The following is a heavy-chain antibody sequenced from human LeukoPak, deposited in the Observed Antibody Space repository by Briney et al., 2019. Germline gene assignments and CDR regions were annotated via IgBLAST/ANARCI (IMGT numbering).Heavy chain of an antibody. CDR1: GFTFSSYS. D-gene: IGHD5-12*01. V-gene: IGHV3-21*01. J-gene: IGHJ4*02. Sequence: PGGSLRLSCAASGFTFSSYSMNWVRQAPGKGLEWVSSISSSSSYIYYADSVKGRFTISRDNAKNSLYLQMNSLRAEDTAVYYCAREDSGWGSSDYWGQGTLVTVSS. CDR2: ISSSSSYI. CDR3: AREDSGWGSSDY.